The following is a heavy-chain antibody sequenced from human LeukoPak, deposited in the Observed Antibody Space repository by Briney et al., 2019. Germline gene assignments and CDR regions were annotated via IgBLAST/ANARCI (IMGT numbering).Heavy chain of an antibody. CDR1: GYSISSGYY. Sequence: SETLSLTFTVSGYSISSGYYWGWIRQPPGKGLEWIGSIYHSGSTYYNPSLKSRVTISVDTSKNQFSLKLSSVTAADTAVYYCAEYGGELELNAWGQGTLVTVSS. J-gene: IGHJ4*02. CDR2: IYHSGST. V-gene: IGHV4-38-2*02. CDR3: AEYGGELELNA. D-gene: IGHD1-7*01.